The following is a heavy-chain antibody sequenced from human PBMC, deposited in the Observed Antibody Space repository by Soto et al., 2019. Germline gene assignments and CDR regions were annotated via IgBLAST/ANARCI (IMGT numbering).Heavy chain of an antibody. CDR3: ASHYITIYDS. V-gene: IGHV3-23*01. CDR2: ITSSGRSA. CDR1: GFTFSNYD. J-gene: IGHJ4*02. D-gene: IGHD1-20*01. Sequence: GGSLRLSCAASGFTFSNYDMSWVRQAPGKGLEWVSSITSSGRSAYYADSVKGRFTFSRDNSKSTLYLQMNSLRAEDTAVYYCASHYITIYDSWGQGTLVTVSS.